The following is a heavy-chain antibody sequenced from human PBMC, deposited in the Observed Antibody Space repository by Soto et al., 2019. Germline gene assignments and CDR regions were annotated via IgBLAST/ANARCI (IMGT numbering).Heavy chain of an antibody. Sequence: SETLSLTCAVSGGSISSGGYSWSWIRQPPGKGLEWIGYIYHSGSTYYNPSLKSRVTISVDTSKNQFSLKLSSVTAADTAVYYCARGYSYGFFDYWGQGTLVTVSS. D-gene: IGHD5-18*01. CDR3: ARGYSYGFFDY. CDR2: IYHSGST. J-gene: IGHJ4*02. CDR1: GGSISSGGYS. V-gene: IGHV4-30-2*05.